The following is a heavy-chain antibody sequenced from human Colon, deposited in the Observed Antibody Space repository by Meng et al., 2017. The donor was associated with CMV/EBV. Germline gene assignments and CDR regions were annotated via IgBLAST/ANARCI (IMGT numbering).Heavy chain of an antibody. CDR1: GSTFSGYF. CDR2: INADSGAP. Sequence: KASGSTFSGYFLHWVRQAPGQGLEWMGSINADSGAPKYAQAFEGRVTMTRDTSTSTVYMELSGLRSDDTAVYYCARPTHYDSSGWLYWGQGTLVTVSS. CDR3: ARPTHYDSSGWLY. D-gene: IGHD3-22*01. J-gene: IGHJ4*02. V-gene: IGHV1-2*02.